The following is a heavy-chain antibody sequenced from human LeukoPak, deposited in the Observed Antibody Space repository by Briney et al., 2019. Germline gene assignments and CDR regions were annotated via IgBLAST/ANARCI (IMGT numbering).Heavy chain of an antibody. CDR1: GGSISSYY. Sequence: SETLSLTCTVSGGSISSYYWSWIRQPPGKGLEWIGYIYNSGITNYNPSLKSRVTMSVDTSKNQFSLMLRSVTAADTAVYYCARDHLPAGAPGYYMDVWGKGTTVTVSS. CDR3: ARDHLPAGAPGYYMDV. V-gene: IGHV4-59*01. D-gene: IGHD4/OR15-4a*01. J-gene: IGHJ6*03. CDR2: IYNSGIT.